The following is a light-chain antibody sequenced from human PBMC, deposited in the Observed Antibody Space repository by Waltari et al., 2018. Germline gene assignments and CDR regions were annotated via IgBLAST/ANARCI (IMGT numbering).Light chain of an antibody. V-gene: IGLV4-69*01. Sequence: QLVLTQSPSASASLGASVKLTCTLSSGHINNVIAWLQQRPEKGPRYLMKVNSDGSHNKGDEIPDRFSGSGSGAERYLSISSFQSEDEADYICQTGGHGTWVFGGGTKLTVL. CDR2: VNSDGSH. CDR3: QTGGHGTWV. J-gene: IGLJ3*02. CDR1: SGHINNV.